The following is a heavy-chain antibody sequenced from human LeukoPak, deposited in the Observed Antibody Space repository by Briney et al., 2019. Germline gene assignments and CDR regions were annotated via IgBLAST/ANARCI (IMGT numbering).Heavy chain of an antibody. D-gene: IGHD6-19*01. CDR2: ISGSGGST. J-gene: IGHJ4*02. CDR3: ARGWEGYFDY. V-gene: IGHV3-23*01. Sequence: GGSLRLSCAASGFTFSSYAMSWVRQAPGKGLEWVSAISGSGGSTSYADSVKGRFTISRDNAKNTLYLQMNSLRAEDTAVYYCARGWEGYFDYWGQGTLVTVSS. CDR1: GFTFSSYA.